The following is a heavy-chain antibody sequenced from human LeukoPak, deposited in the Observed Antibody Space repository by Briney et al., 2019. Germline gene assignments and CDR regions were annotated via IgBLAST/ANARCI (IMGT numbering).Heavy chain of an antibody. D-gene: IGHD3-10*01. CDR2: ISYDGSNK. CDR3: ARQFRGVRGVISGVSDY. Sequence: GRSLRLSCAASGFTFSSYAMHWVRQAPGKGLEWVAVISYDGSNKYYADSVKGRFTISRDNSKNTLYLQMNSLRAEDTAVYYCARQFRGVRGVISGVSDYWGQGTLVTVSS. J-gene: IGHJ4*02. V-gene: IGHV3-30*04. CDR1: GFTFSSYA.